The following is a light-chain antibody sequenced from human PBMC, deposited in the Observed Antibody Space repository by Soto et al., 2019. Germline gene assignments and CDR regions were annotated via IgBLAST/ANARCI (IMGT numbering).Light chain of an antibody. V-gene: IGKV1-5*03. J-gene: IGKJ1*01. Sequence: DIQMTHSPSTLSASVGDRVTITCRASQSISSWLAWYQQKPGKAPKLLIYKASSLQSGVPSRFSGSGSGTEFTLTISSLQPDDFATYYCQQQWTFGQGTKVDIK. CDR2: KAS. CDR3: QQQWT. CDR1: QSISSW.